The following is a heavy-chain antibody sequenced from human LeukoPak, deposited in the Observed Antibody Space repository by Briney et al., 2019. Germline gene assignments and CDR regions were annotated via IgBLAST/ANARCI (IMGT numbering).Heavy chain of an antibody. Sequence: GGSLRLSCAASGFTVGSNDMSWVRQAPGKGLEWVSLIFIDGSTYYADSVKGLFTISRDNSKNTLYLQMNSLGAEDTAVYYCARVSISGVYFFDYWGQGTLVTVSS. D-gene: IGHD5/OR15-5a*01. V-gene: IGHV3-66*01. CDR1: GFTVGSND. CDR2: IFIDGST. J-gene: IGHJ4*02. CDR3: ARVSISGVYFFDY.